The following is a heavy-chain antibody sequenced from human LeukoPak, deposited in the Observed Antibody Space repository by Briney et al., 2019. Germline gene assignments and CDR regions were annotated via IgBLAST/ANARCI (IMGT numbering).Heavy chain of an antibody. V-gene: IGHV3-23*01. CDR3: ANPAIYYDSSGYYQDDAFDI. D-gene: IGHD3-22*01. CDR1: GFTFSSYA. CDR2: ISGSGGST. J-gene: IGHJ3*02. Sequence: GGSLRLSCAASGFTFSSYAMSWVRQAPGKGLEWVSAISGSGGSTYYADSVKGRFTISRDNSKTTLYLQMNSLRAEDTAVYYCANPAIYYDSSGYYQDDAFDIWGQGTMVTVSS.